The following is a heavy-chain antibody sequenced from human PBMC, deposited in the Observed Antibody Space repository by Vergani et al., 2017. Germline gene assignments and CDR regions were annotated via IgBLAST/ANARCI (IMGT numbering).Heavy chain of an antibody. CDR3: AGDVNGETYYFDY. D-gene: IGHD4-17*01. Sequence: EVQLVESGGGLVQPGGSLRLSCAASGFTFSSYSMNWVRQAPGKGLEWVSYISSSSSTIYYADSVKGRFTISRDNAKNSLYLQMNSLRAEDTAVYYCAGDVNGETYYFDYWGQGTLVTVSS. V-gene: IGHV3-48*01. CDR1: GFTFSSYS. J-gene: IGHJ4*02. CDR2: ISSSSSTI.